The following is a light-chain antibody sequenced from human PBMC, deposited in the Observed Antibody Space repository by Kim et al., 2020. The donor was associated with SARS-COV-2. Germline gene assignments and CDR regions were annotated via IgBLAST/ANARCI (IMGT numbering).Light chain of an antibody. CDR1: NSNIGNNY. CDR3: ASWGDSLSWV. Sequence: ELTQPPSASGTPGQRVTISCSGSNSNIGNNYVYWYQQFPGTAPKLLIYRNNYRPSGVPDRFSAAKSGTSASLAISGLRSEDEAHYYCASWGDSLSWVFGGGTQLTVL. J-gene: IGLJ3*02. CDR2: RNN. V-gene: IGLV1-47*01.